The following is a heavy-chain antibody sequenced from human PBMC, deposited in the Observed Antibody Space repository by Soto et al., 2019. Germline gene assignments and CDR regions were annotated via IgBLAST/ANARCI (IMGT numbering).Heavy chain of an antibody. Sequence: SETLSLTCTVSGVSISSGGYYWSWIRQHPGKGLEWIGYIYYSGSTYYNPSLKSRVTISVDTSKNQFSLKLSSVTAADTAVYYCARVSARTVTTKNWYFDLWGRGTLVTVSS. D-gene: IGHD4-17*01. CDR2: IYYSGST. J-gene: IGHJ2*01. V-gene: IGHV4-31*03. CDR3: ARVSARTVTTKNWYFDL. CDR1: GVSISSGGYY.